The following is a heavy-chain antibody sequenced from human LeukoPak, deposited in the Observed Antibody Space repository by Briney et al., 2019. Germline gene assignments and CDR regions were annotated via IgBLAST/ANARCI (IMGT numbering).Heavy chain of an antibody. D-gene: IGHD6-13*01. CDR3: ARHYSSSWSGFDY. J-gene: IGHJ4*02. V-gene: IGHV4-59*01. CDR1: GGSITNYY. Sequence: SETLSLTCTVSGGSITNYYWTWIRQPPGKGLEWIGYIYYSGSTNYNPSLKSRVTISVDTSKNQFSLKLSSVTAADTAVYYCARHYSSSWSGFDYWGQGTLVTVSS. CDR2: IYYSGST.